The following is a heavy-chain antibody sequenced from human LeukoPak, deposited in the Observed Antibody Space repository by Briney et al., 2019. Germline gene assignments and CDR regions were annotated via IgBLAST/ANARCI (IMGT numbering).Heavy chain of an antibody. J-gene: IGHJ3*02. CDR3: ARNSGGDIAAANDAFDI. CDR2: IIPIFGTA. Sequence: SVKVSCKAPGGTFSNYAITWVRQAPGQGLEWMGGIIPIFGTANYAQKFQGRVTITADKSTSTAYMELISLRSDDTAVYYCARNSGGDIAAANDAFDIWGQGTMVTVSS. V-gene: IGHV1-69*06. D-gene: IGHD6-13*01. CDR1: GGTFSNYA.